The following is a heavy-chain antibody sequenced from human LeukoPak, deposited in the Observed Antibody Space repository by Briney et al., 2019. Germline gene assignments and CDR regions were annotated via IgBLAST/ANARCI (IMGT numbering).Heavy chain of an antibody. V-gene: IGHV1-18*01. CDR2: ISAYNGNT. D-gene: IGHD6-13*01. CDR1: GYTFTSYG. J-gene: IGHJ5*02. CDR3: ARGTQTQSYSSSWYRRKYNWFDP. Sequence: ASVKVSRKASGYTFTSYGISWVRQAPGQGLEWMGWISAYNGNTNYAQKLQGRVTMTTDTSTSTAYMELSSLRSEDTAVYYCARGTQTQSYSSSWYRRKYNWFDPWGQGTLVTVPS.